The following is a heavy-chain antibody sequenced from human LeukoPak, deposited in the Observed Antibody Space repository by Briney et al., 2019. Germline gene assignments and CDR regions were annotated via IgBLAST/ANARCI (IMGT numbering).Heavy chain of an antibody. V-gene: IGHV3-30*02. CDR2: IRYDGTIK. J-gene: IGHJ4*02. CDR3: VKRIIVADKFDY. CDR1: GFTFSTVG. D-gene: IGHD5-12*01. Sequence: PGGSLRLSCAASGFTFSTVGMHWVRHTPGKGLEWVAFIRYDGTIKYYADSVKGRFTISRDNSKNTLSLQMDSLRADDTAVYYCVKRIIVADKFDYWGQGSLVTVSS.